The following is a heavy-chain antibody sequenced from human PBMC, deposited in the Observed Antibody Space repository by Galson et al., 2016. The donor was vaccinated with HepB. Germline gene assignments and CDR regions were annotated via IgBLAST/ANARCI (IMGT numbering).Heavy chain of an antibody. D-gene: IGHD3-22*01. CDR2: ITDYNGNT. V-gene: IGHV1-18*01. CDR1: GYTFTSFT. J-gene: IGHJ4*02. CDR3: ARIGYDNSGYFPDF. Sequence: SVKVSCKASGYTFTSFTIGWVRQAPGQGLERMGWITDYNGNTNYAQKLQGRVTMTTDTSTSTAYMQLRSLRSDDTAVYYCARIGYDNSGYFPDFWGQGTLVTVSS.